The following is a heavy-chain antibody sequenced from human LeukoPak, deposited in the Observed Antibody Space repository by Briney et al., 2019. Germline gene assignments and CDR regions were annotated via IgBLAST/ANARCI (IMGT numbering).Heavy chain of an antibody. V-gene: IGHV3-48*01. CDR3: ARDFAREFTIDY. J-gene: IGHJ4*02. Sequence: GGSLRLSCAASGCTFSNYNMNWVRQPPGKGLQWVSYISSSSNIIYYADSVKGRFTISRDNAKNSLFPQMNSLRAEDTAVYYCARDFAREFTIDYWGQGTLVTVSS. CDR2: ISSSSNII. CDR1: GCTFSNYN. D-gene: IGHD3-10*01.